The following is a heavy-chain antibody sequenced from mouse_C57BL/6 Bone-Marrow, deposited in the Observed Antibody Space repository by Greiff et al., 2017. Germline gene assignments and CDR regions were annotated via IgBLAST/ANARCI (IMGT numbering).Heavy chain of an antibody. CDR3: TTGNFDY. CDR1: GFNIKDDY. J-gene: IGHJ2*01. D-gene: IGHD1-1*02. Sequence: EVQLQQSGAELVRPGASVKLSCTASGFNIKDDYMHWVKQRPEQGLEWIGWIDPENGDTEYASKFQGKATITADTSSHTAYLQLSSLTSEDTAVYYCTTGNFDYWGQGTTLTVSS. CDR2: IDPENGDT. V-gene: IGHV14-4*01.